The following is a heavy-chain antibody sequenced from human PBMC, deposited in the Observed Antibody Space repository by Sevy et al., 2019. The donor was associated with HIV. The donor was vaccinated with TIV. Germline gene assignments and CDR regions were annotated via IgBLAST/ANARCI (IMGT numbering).Heavy chain of an antibody. CDR3: AREGCTKPHDY. CDR2: LSFGCGKI. V-gene: IGHV3-23*01. CDR1: GFDFSIYS. Sequence: RGSLRLSCAASGFDFSIYSMSWVRQAPGKGLERVSTLSFGCGKINYADSVKGRFTISRDNSKSSVYLQMNNMRVEDTAVDYRAREGCTKPHDYWGQGTLVYVSS. D-gene: IGHD2-8*01. J-gene: IGHJ4*02.